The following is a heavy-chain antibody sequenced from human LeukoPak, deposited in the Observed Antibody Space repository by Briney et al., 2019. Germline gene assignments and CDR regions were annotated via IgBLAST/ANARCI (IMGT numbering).Heavy chain of an antibody. CDR2: INPNSGGT. D-gene: IGHD3-22*01. CDR1: GYTFTAYY. Sequence: ASVKVSCKASGYTFTAYYMHWVRQAPGQGLEWMGWINPNSGGTNCAQKFQGRVTMTRDTSISTAYMELSRLRSDDTAVYYCWYYYDSSNAVVNAFDIWGQGTMVTVSS. CDR3: WYYYDSSNAVVNAFDI. J-gene: IGHJ3*02. V-gene: IGHV1-2*02.